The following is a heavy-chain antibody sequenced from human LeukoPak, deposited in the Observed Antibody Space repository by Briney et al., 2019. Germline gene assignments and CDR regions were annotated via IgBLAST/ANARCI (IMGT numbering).Heavy chain of an antibody. CDR3: NTWEGVN. V-gene: IGHV3-15*01. Sequence: GGSLRLSCAASGFTFNNAWMSWVRQAPGKGLEWVGHIKSKSDGGTTDYAAPVKGRFTISRDDSRNRLYLQMNSLKTEDTAVYYRNTWEGVNWGQGTMVTVSS. J-gene: IGHJ3*01. D-gene: IGHD1-26*01. CDR2: IKSKSDGGTT. CDR1: GFTFNNAW.